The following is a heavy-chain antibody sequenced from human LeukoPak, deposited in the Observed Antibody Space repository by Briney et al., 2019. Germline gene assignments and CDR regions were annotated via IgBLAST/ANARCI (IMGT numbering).Heavy chain of an antibody. CDR3: ARQVDVGCSSTSCYGHGAFDI. CDR2: IDHSGST. D-gene: IGHD2-2*01. CDR1: GGSISSYY. Sequence: PSETLSLTCTVSGGSISSYYWSWIRQPPGKGLEWIGEIDHSGSTNYNPSLKSRVTISVDTSKKQFSLKLSSVTAADTAVYYCARQVDVGCSSTSCYGHGAFDIWGQGTLVTVSS. J-gene: IGHJ3*02. V-gene: IGHV4-34*01.